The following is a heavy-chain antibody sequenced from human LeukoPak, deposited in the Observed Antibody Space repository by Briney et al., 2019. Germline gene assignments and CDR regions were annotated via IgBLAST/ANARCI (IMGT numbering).Heavy chain of an antibody. D-gene: IGHD2-15*01. CDR1: GFTFSSYA. CDR2: ISGSGGST. Sequence: PGGSLRLSCAASGFTFSSYAMSWVRQAPGKGLEWVSAISGSGGSTYYSDSVKGRFTISRDNSKNTLYLQMNSLRAEDTAVYYCAKDGRYCSGGSPCWVYYYGMDVWDQGTTVTVSS. V-gene: IGHV3-23*01. CDR3: AKDGRYCSGGSPCWVYYYGMDV. J-gene: IGHJ6*02.